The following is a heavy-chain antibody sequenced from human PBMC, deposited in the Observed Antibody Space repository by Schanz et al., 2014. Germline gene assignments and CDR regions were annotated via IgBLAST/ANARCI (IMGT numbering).Heavy chain of an antibody. CDR1: EFTFSSYK. CDR3: ARESRPKYDCLTAYYSIDY. J-gene: IGHJ4*02. Sequence: EVQLVESGGGLVKPGGSLRLSCEASEFTFSSYKMNWVRQAPGKGLEWVSSISSSGSYIHYADSVKGRFTISRDNAKNTLYLQMNSLRAEDTAVYYCARESRPKYDCLTAYYSIDYWGQGTLVTVSS. V-gene: IGHV3-21*01. D-gene: IGHD3-9*01. CDR2: ISSSGSYI.